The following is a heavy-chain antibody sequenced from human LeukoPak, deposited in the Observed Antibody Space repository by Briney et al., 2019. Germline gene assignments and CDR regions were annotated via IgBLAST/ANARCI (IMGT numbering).Heavy chain of an antibody. D-gene: IGHD5-12*01. CDR1: GYTLAGYY. J-gene: IGHJ3*02. CDR2: INPNSGGT. CDR3: ATTGYDGTYDAFDM. V-gene: IGHV1-2*02. Sequence: ASVKVSCKASGYTLAGYYMHWVRQAPGRGLEWMGWINPNSGGTNYAQKFQGRVTITRDTSISTTYMELSRLRSDDTAVFYCATTGYDGTYDAFDMWGQGTLVTVSS.